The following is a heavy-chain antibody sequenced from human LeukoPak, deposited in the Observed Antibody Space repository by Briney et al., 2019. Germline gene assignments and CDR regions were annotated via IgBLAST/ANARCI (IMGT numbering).Heavy chain of an antibody. CDR2: IYYSGST. V-gene: IGHV4-39*01. CDR1: GGSISSSSYY. CDR3: ARADSSSWYGSFYYYYGMDV. D-gene: IGHD6-13*01. J-gene: IGHJ6*02. Sequence: SETLSLTCTVSGGSISSSSYYWGWIRQPPGKGLEWIGSIYYSGSTYYNPSLKSRVTISVDTSKNQFSLKLSSVTAADTAVYYCARADSSSWYGSFYYYYGMDVWGQGTTVTVSS.